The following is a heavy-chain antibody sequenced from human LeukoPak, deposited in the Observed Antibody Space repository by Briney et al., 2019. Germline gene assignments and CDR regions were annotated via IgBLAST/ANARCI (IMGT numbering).Heavy chain of an antibody. CDR1: GYTFTSYG. V-gene: IGHV1-18*01. Sequence: ASVTVSCKASGYTFTSYGISWVRQAPGQGLEWMGWISAYNGNTNYAQKLQGRVTMTTDTSTSTAYMELRSLRSDDTAVYYCARLSLGIFGVVIQYGMDVWGQGTTVTVSS. J-gene: IGHJ6*02. CDR2: ISAYNGNT. CDR3: ARLSLGIFGVVIQYGMDV. D-gene: IGHD3-3*01.